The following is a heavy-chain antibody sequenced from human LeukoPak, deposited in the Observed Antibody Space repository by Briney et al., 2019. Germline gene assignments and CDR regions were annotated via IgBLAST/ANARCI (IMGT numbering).Heavy chain of an antibody. Sequence: PGGSLRLSCAASEFTFSDYWMTWVRQAPGKGLEWEANIKRDGGEIYYLDFLKGRFTISRDNAKNSLYLQMNSLRAEDTAVYYCARGGTYCNGDCPPAYWGQGTLVTVSS. J-gene: IGHJ4*02. D-gene: IGHD2-21*02. CDR2: IKRDGGEI. V-gene: IGHV3-7*01. CDR1: EFTFSDYW. CDR3: ARGGTYCNGDCPPAY.